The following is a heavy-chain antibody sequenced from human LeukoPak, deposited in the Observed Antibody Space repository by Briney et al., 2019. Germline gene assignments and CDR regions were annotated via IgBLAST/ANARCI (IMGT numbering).Heavy chain of an antibody. V-gene: IGHV1-69*05. CDR2: IIPIFGTA. CDR1: GGTFSSYA. D-gene: IGHD1-26*01. CDR3: ARDASGSYFAFSD. J-gene: IGHJ4*02. Sequence: SSVKVSCKASGGTFSSYAISWVRQAPGQGLEWMGGIIPIFGTANYAQKFQGRVTITTDESRSTAYMELSSLRSEDTAVYYCARDASGSYFAFSDWGQGTLVTVSS.